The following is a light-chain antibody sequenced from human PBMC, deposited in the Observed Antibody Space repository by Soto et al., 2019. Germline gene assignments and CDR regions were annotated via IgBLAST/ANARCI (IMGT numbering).Light chain of an antibody. Sequence: EVVMTQSPATLSVFPGERVTLSCRASQSVSSSLAWYQQKPGQAPRLLIYSASTRATGIPARFSGSGSGTEFTLTISRLESEDCAVYYCQQYINEYTFCQGTKLEIK. CDR2: SAS. CDR1: QSVSSS. CDR3: QQYINEYT. J-gene: IGKJ2*01. V-gene: IGKV3-15*01.